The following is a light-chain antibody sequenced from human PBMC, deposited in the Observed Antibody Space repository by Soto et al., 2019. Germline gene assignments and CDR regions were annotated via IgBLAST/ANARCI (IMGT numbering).Light chain of an antibody. Sequence: EILMTQSPGTVSVSPGERASLSCRASQSITSNLAWYQQKPGQAPRLLIYGASTRATGIPVRFSGSASGTEFTLTISSLQSEDFTVYYCQQYNKWPLTFGQGTKVDI. CDR1: QSITSN. J-gene: IGKJ1*01. V-gene: IGKV3-15*01. CDR3: QQYNKWPLT. CDR2: GAS.